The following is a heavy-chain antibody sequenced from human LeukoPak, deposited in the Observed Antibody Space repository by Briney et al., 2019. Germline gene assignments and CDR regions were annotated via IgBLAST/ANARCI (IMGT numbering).Heavy chain of an antibody. CDR2: ISSSSSYI. CDR1: GFTFSSYS. D-gene: IGHD3-9*01. CDR3: ARDELIDWLQSPYFDY. J-gene: IGHJ4*02. Sequence: PGGSLRLSCAASGFTFSSYSMNWVRQAPGKGLEWVSSISSSSSYIYYADSVKGRFTISRDNAKNSLYLQMNSLRAEDTAVYYCARDELIDWLQSPYFDYWGQGTLVTVSS. V-gene: IGHV3-21*01.